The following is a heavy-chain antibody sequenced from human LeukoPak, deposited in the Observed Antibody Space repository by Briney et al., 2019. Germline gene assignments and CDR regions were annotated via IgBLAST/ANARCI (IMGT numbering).Heavy chain of an antibody. J-gene: IGHJ4*02. CDR3: ARVSPTAQYLLDY. D-gene: IGHD2/OR15-2a*01. Sequence: ASVKVSCKASGYTFTAYYVYWVRQAPGQGLEWMGWINPNSGGTNYAQKFQGRVTMTRDTSISTAYMELSRLTSDDTAVYYCARVSPTAQYLLDYWGQGTLVTVS. V-gene: IGHV1-2*02. CDR2: INPNSGGT. CDR1: GYTFTAYY.